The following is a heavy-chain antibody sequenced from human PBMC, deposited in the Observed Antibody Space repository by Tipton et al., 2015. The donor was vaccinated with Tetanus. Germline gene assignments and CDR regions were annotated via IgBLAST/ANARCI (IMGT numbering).Heavy chain of an antibody. CDR2: ISYDGSNK. CDR1: GFTFNNYA. J-gene: IGHJ4*02. Sequence: SLRLSCAASGFTFNNYAMHWVRQAPGKGLEWMAVISYDGSNKYDAESVKGRLTISRDNSNNTLYVQMDSLRAEDTAVYYCARGPYHYGDYYFDYWGRGTLVTVSS. V-gene: IGHV3-30-3*01. CDR3: ARGPYHYGDYYFDY. D-gene: IGHD4-17*01.